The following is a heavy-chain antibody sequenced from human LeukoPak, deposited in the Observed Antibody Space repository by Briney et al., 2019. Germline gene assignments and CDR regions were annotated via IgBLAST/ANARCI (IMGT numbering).Heavy chain of an antibody. CDR2: ISSSGGST. D-gene: IGHD3-22*01. CDR3: ARDCLRSRITMIVVVITPTY. J-gene: IGHJ4*02. CDR1: GFTFSSYA. Sequence: PGGSLRFSCAASGFTFSSYAMSWVRQAPGKGLEWVSAISSSGGSTYYADSVKGRFTISRDNSRNTLYLQMNSLRAEDTAVYYCARDCLRSRITMIVVVITPTYWGQGTLVTVSS. V-gene: IGHV3-23*01.